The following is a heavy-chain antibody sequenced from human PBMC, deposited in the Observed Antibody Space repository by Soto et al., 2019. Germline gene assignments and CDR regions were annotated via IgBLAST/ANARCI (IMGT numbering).Heavy chain of an antibody. Sequence: PGDSLKISCKGSGYSFTSYWISWVRQMPGKGLEWMGRIDPSDSYTNYSPSFQGHVTISADKSISTAYLQWSSLKASDTAMYYCARADYYDSPTSDWGQGTLVTVSS. D-gene: IGHD3-22*01. CDR1: GYSFTSYW. CDR2: IDPSDSYT. J-gene: IGHJ4*02. CDR3: ARADYYDSPTSD. V-gene: IGHV5-10-1*01.